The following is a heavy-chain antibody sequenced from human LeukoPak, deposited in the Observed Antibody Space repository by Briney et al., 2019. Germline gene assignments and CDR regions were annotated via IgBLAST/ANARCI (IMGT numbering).Heavy chain of an antibody. V-gene: IGHV3-53*01. CDR2: IYSGGST. D-gene: IGHD3-16*02. Sequence: GGSLRLSCAASGFTVSSNYMSWVRQAPGKGLEWVSVIYSGGSTYHADSVKGRFTISRDNSKNTLYLQMNSLRAEDTAVYYCARAVKGAFDIWGQGTMVTVSS. CDR3: ARAVKGAFDI. CDR1: GFTVSSNY. J-gene: IGHJ3*02.